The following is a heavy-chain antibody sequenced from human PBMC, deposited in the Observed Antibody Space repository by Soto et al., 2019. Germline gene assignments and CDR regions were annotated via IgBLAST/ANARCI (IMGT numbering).Heavy chain of an antibody. J-gene: IGHJ4*02. CDR2: ISSSSSTI. CDR3: ARNGYCSSTSCSPSYFDY. CDR1: GFTFSSYS. V-gene: IGHV3-48*02. D-gene: IGHD2-2*01. Sequence: GGSLRLSCAASGFTFSSYSMNWVRQAPGKGLEWASYISSSSSTIYYADSVKGRFTISRDNAKNSLYLQMNSLRDEDTAVYYCARNGYCSSTSCSPSYFDYWGQGTLVTVSS.